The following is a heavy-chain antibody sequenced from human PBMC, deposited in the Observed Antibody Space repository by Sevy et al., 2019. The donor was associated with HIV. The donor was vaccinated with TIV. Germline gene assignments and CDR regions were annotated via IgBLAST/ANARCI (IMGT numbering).Heavy chain of an antibody. V-gene: IGHV3-15*01. CDR1: GFTFTYAW. D-gene: IGHD2-8*02. Sequence: GESLKISCAASGFTFTYAWMTWVRQAPGKGLEWLGRIKSRADGGTIDYAASVKGRFRISRDDSKNTLYLQMNSLKTEDTGVYYCSTDPIIVLLVTDGMDVWGQGTSVTVSS. CDR2: IKSRADGGTI. J-gene: IGHJ6*02. CDR3: STDPIIVLLVTDGMDV.